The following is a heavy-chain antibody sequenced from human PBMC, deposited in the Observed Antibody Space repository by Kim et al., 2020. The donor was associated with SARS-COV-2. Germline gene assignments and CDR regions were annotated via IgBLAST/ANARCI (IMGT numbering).Heavy chain of an antibody. CDR2: T. D-gene: IGHD5-18*01. J-gene: IGHJ4*02. V-gene: IGHV4-4*08. Sequence: TTYTPRLKSRVTISVDTAKIQFSLRLRSVTAADTAVYYCARGGGYSYDYWGQGPLVTVSS. CDR3: ARGGGYSYDY.